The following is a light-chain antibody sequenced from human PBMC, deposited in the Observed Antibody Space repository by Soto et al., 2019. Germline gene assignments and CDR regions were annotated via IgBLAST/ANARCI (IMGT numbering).Light chain of an antibody. Sequence: DIQMTQSPSTLSASLGDRVTITCRASQSINGWLAWYQQKPGKAPKLLIYEASSLESGVPSRFSGSGSGTQFTLNISSLQPDDFATYYCQHYKSYPWTFGQGTKVDI. V-gene: IGKV1-5*01. CDR2: EAS. CDR1: QSINGW. J-gene: IGKJ1*01. CDR3: QHYKSYPWT.